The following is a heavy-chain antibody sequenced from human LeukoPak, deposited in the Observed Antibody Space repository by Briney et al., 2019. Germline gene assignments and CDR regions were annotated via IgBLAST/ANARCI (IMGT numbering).Heavy chain of an antibody. V-gene: IGHV3-23*01. CDR2: INGGGGST. Sequence: PGGSLRLSCAASGFTFSSYVMSWVRQAPGKGLEWVSTINGGGGSTDYADSVKGRSTISRDISKNTMSLQMNSLRAEDTAVYYCAKAGGWSLIYNFDYWGQGTLVTVSS. J-gene: IGHJ4*02. CDR3: AKAGGWSLIYNFDY. CDR1: GFTFSSYV. D-gene: IGHD6-19*01.